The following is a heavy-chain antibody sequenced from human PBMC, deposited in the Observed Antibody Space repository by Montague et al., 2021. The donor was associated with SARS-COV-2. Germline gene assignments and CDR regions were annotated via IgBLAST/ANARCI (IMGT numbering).Heavy chain of an antibody. D-gene: IGHD6-13*01. V-gene: IGHV2-70*11. CDR2: IDWDDDK. Sequence: PVLVKPTQTLTLTCTFSGFSLSTSGMCVSWIRQPPGKALEWLARIDWDDDKYYSTSLKTRLTISKDTSKNQVVLTMTNMDPVDTATYYCARIRASIAAPDYWGQGTLVTVSS. CDR1: GFSLSTSGMC. J-gene: IGHJ4*02. CDR3: ARIRASIAAPDY.